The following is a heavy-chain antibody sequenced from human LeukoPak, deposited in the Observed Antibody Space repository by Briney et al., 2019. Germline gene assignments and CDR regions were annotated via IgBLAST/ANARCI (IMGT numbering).Heavy chain of an antibody. CDR1: GYTFTGYY. CDR3: ARSPDILTGENFDY. CDR2: INPNSGGT. V-gene: IGHV1-2*02. Sequence: ASVKVSCKASGYTFTGYYMHWVRQAPGQGLEWMGWINPNSGGTNYAQKFQARVTMTRDTSISTAYMELSRLRSDDTAVFYCARSPDILTGENFDYWGQGTLVTVSS. D-gene: IGHD3-9*01. J-gene: IGHJ4*02.